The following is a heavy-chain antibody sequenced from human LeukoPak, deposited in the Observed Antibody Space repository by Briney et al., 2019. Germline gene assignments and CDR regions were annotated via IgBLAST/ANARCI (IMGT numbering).Heavy chain of an antibody. CDR1: GGSISSGGYY. CDR2: IYYSGST. J-gene: IGHJ2*01. D-gene: IGHD2-2*01. Sequence: SSQTLSLTCTVSGGSISSGGYYWSWIRQHPGKGLEWIGYIYYSGSTYYNPSLKSRVTISVDTSKNQFSLKLSSATAADTAVYYCARGISSTSLDLWGRGTLVTVSS. V-gene: IGHV4-31*03. CDR3: ARGISSTSLDL.